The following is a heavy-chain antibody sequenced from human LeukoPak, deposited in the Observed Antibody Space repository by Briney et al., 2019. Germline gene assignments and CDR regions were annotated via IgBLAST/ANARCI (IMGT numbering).Heavy chain of an antibody. CDR3: ARGFRYSGYGNIPNYYYYYMDV. V-gene: IGHV3-7*03. CDR1: GFTFSNYW. Sequence: PGGSLRLSCAASGFTFSNYWMTWVRQAPGKGLEWVANIKKDGSENFYVEYVKGRFTISRDNAENSLYLQMNSLRAEDTALYYCARGFRYSGYGNIPNYYYYYMDVWGKGTTVTVSS. J-gene: IGHJ6*03. CDR2: IKKDGSEN. D-gene: IGHD5-12*01.